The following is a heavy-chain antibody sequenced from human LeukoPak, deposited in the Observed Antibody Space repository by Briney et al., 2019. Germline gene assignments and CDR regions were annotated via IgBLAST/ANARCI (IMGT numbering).Heavy chain of an antibody. V-gene: IGHV2-5*01. CDR1: GFSLSTSGVG. Sequence: SGPTLVNPTQTLTLTFTFSGFSLSTSGVGVGWIRQPPGKALEWLALIYWNDDKRYSPSLKSRLTITKDTSKNQVVLTMTNMDPVDTATYYCAHRRVSGWYFVDFDYWGQGTLVTVSS. CDR2: IYWNDDK. J-gene: IGHJ4*02. D-gene: IGHD6-19*01. CDR3: AHRRVSGWYFVDFDY.